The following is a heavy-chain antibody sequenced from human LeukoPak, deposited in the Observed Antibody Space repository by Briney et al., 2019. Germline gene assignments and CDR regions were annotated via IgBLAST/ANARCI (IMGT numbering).Heavy chain of an antibody. CDR1: GGSISSGGYS. CDR2: IYHSGST. CDR3: ARDTGGTFDY. J-gene: IGHJ4*02. Sequence: SETLSLTCAVSGGSISSGGYSWSRIRQPPGKGLGWIGYIYHSGSTYYNPSLKSRVTISVDRSKNQFSLKLSSVTAADTAVYYCARDTGGTFDYWGQGTLVTVSS. V-gene: IGHV4-30-2*01. D-gene: IGHD7-27*01.